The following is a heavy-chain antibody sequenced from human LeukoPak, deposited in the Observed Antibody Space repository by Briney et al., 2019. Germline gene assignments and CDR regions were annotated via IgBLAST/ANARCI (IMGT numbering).Heavy chain of an antibody. Sequence: SVTLSCKASGGTFSSYSISWVRQAPGQGLEWMGRIIPILGIANYAQKFQSRVTITAGKSTSTAYMELSSLRSEDTAVYYCARENTIMITFGGVTRGAFDIWGQGTMVTVSS. CDR1: GGTFSSYS. V-gene: IGHV1-69*04. CDR2: IIPILGIA. CDR3: ARENTIMITFGGVTRGAFDI. J-gene: IGHJ3*02. D-gene: IGHD3-16*01.